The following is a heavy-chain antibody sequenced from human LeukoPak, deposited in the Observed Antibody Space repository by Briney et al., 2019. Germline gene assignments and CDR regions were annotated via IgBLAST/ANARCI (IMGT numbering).Heavy chain of an antibody. V-gene: IGHV3-30-3*01. D-gene: IGHD3-22*01. J-gene: IGHJ4*02. CDR1: GFTFSSYA. Sequence: GGSLRLSCAASGFTFSSYAMHWVRQAPGKGLEWVAVISYDGSNKYYADSVKGRFTISRDNSKNTLYLQMNSLRAEDTAVYYCARDYYDSSGYPDYWGQGTLVTVSS. CDR3: ARDYYDSSGYPDY. CDR2: ISYDGSNK.